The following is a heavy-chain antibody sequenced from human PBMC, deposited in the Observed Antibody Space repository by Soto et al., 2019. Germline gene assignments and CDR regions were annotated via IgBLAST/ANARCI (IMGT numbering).Heavy chain of an antibody. Sequence: PGGSLRLSCVASGFTFSSYTMNWVRQAPGKGLEWISSISSRSSYLYYADSVAGRFTISRDNAKISLYLQMNSLRAEDSAVYYCARFNSSYYYGMDVWGQGTTVTVSS. V-gene: IGHV3-21*01. CDR1: GFTFSSYT. CDR3: ARFNSSYYYGMDV. J-gene: IGHJ6*02. CDR2: ISSRSSYL.